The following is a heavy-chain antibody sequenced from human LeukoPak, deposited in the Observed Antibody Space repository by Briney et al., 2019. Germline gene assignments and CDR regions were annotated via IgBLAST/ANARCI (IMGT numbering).Heavy chain of an antibody. CDR3: ASERGYSGYGKSSYYYYGMDV. J-gene: IGHJ6*02. Sequence: KPSETLSLTCTVSGGSISSYYWSWIRQPAGKGLERIGRIYTSGSTNYNPSLKSRVTMSVDTSKNQFSLKLSSVTAADTAVYYCASERGYSGYGKSSYYYYGMDVWGQGTTVTVSS. CDR1: GGSISSYY. CDR2: IYTSGST. D-gene: IGHD5-12*01. V-gene: IGHV4-4*07.